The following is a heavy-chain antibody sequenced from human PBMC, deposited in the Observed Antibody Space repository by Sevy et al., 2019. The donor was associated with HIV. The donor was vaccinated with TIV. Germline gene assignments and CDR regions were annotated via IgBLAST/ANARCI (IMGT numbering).Heavy chain of an antibody. D-gene: IGHD2-15*01. J-gene: IGHJ5*02. V-gene: IGHV3-30-3*01. Sequence: GGCLRLSCAGSGFTFSDYAMHWVRQAPGEGLEWVAVISYDGSETYYADSVKGRFTISRDNSEATLDLQMNGLRAEDTAVYYCVREGAPYRNVRYCSGNNCYYNWFDPWGQGTQVTVSS. CDR3: VREGAPYRNVRYCSGNNCYYNWFDP. CDR1: GFTFSDYA. CDR2: ISYDGSET.